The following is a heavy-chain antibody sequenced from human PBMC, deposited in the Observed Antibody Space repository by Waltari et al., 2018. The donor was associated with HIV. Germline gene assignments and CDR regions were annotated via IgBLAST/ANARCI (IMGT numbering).Heavy chain of an antibody. D-gene: IGHD1-1*01. CDR2: INPNSGGT. J-gene: IGHJ3*02. CDR3: ARSGTYREGGLGAFDI. V-gene: IGHV1-2*06. Sequence: QVQLVQSGAEVKKPGASVKVSCKASGYTFTGYYMHWVRQAPGQGLEWMGRINPNSGGTNYAQKFQGRVTMTRDTSISTAYMELSRLRSDDTAVYYCARSGTYREGGLGAFDIWGQGTMVTVSS. CDR1: GYTFTGYY.